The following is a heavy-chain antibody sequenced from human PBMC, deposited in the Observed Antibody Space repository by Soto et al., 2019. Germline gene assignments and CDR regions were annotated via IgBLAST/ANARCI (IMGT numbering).Heavy chain of an antibody. CDR1: GFTFSSYA. J-gene: IGHJ6*02. Sequence: EVQLLESGGGLVQPGGSLRLSCAASGFTFSSYAMSWVRQAPGKGLEWVSAISGSGGSTYYADSVKGRFTISRDNSKNTLYLKMNSLRAEDTAVYYCAKVRDGSSWYRYYGMDVWGQGTTVTVSS. D-gene: IGHD6-13*01. CDR3: AKVRDGSSWYRYYGMDV. CDR2: ISGSGGST. V-gene: IGHV3-23*01.